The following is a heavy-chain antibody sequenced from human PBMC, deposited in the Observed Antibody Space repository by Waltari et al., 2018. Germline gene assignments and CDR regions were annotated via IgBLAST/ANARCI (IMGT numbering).Heavy chain of an antibody. Sequence: QVQLVQSGAEVKKPGSSVKVSCKASGGTFSSYAISWVRQAPGQGLEWMGRINPNSGGTNYEQKFQGRVTMTRDTSISTAYMELSRLRSDDTAVYYCARGRSRANCGGDCYSDYMDVWGKGTTVTVSS. CDR1: GGTFSSYA. J-gene: IGHJ6*03. D-gene: IGHD2-21*01. V-gene: IGHV1-2*06. CDR2: INPNSGGT. CDR3: ARGRSRANCGGDCYSDYMDV.